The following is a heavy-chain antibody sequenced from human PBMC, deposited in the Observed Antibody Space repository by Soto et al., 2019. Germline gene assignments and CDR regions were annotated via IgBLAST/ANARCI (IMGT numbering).Heavy chain of an antibody. D-gene: IGHD1-26*01. CDR3: AILSGSYPMAYYYGMDV. V-gene: IGHV3-9*01. J-gene: IGHJ6*02. Sequence: GGSLRLSCAASGFTFDDYAMHWVRQAPGKGLEWVSGISWNSGSIGYADSVKGRFTISRDNAKNSLYLQMNSLRAEDTALYYCAILSGSYPMAYYYGMDVWGQGTTVTVPS. CDR2: ISWNSGSI. CDR1: GFTFDDYA.